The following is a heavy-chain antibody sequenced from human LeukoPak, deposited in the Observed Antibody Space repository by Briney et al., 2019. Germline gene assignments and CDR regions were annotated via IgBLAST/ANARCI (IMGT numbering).Heavy chain of an antibody. CDR3: AKKVGLVSAPLYYFDV. J-gene: IGHJ4*02. Sequence: PGGSLRLSCAASGFTFSSYAMSWVRQAPGEGLEWVSAISGPGRSWDYADSVKGRFTISRDNSKNTLFLQMNSLRAEDTAIYYCAKKVGLVSAPLYYFDVWGQGTLVTVSS. V-gene: IGHV3-23*01. D-gene: IGHD5/OR15-5a*01. CDR2: ISGPGRSW. CDR1: GFTFSSYA.